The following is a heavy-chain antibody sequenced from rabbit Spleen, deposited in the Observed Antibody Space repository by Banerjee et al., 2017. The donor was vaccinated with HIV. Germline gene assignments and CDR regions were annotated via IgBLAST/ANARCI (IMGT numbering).Heavy chain of an antibody. V-gene: IGHV1S40*01. Sequence: QSLEESGGGLIKPGGTLTLTCTVSGFSFSSNWICWVRQAPGKGLEWIACINTAGGTTDYASWVNGRFTISKASSTTVTLQVTSLTAADTATYFCARRTYNDGGYFNLWGQGTLVTVS. CDR2: INTAGGTT. D-gene: IGHD1-1*01. CDR1: GFSFSSNW. CDR3: ARRTYNDGGYFNL. J-gene: IGHJ4*01.